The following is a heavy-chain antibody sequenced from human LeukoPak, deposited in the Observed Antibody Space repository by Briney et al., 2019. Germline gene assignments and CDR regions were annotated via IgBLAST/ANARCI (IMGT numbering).Heavy chain of an antibody. CDR3: AKDRGDSGYLDY. CDR2: ISGSGGST. J-gene: IGHJ4*02. CDR1: GFTFSSYA. Sequence: GGSLRLSCAASGFTFSSYAMSWIRQAPGKGLEWVSAISGSGGSTYYADSVKGRFTISRDNSKNTLYLQMNSLRAEDTAVYYCAKDRGDSGYLDYWGQGTLVTVSS. V-gene: IGHV3-23*01. D-gene: IGHD3-22*01.